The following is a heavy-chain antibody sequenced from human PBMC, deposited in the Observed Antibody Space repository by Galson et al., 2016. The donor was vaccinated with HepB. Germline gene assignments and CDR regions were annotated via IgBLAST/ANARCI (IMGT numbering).Heavy chain of an antibody. Sequence: SETLSLTCTVSGGSISTSNWWSWVRQPPGKGLEWIGEIYHSGTTNYNPSLKSRVTISVDKSKNQFSLKLNSVTAADTAVYYCTRDPPPYGSGSYFPHFDYWGQGTLVTVSS. J-gene: IGHJ4*02. D-gene: IGHD3-10*01. CDR2: IYHSGTT. V-gene: IGHV4-4*02. CDR1: GGSISTSNW. CDR3: TRDPPPYGSGSYFPHFDY.